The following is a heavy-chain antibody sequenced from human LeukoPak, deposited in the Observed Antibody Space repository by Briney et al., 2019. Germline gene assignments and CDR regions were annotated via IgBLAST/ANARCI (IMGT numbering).Heavy chain of an antibody. CDR2: INYSGKT. Sequence: SSETLSLTCTVSGDSFTSTDDFRGWIRQPPGKGLEWIGSINYSGKTYYNPSLKSRVIISVDTSKNQVSLRLSSVTAADTAVYYCARSSYSSGRYGGLDVWGQGTTVTVSS. V-gene: IGHV4-39*01. CDR3: ARSSYSSGRYGGLDV. D-gene: IGHD3-22*01. J-gene: IGHJ6*02. CDR1: GDSFTSTDDF.